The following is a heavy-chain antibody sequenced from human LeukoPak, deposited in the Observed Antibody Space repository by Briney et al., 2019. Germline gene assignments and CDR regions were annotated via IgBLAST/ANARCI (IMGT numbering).Heavy chain of an antibody. CDR2: IYYSGST. V-gene: IGHV4-39*07. Sequence: PSETLSLTCAVSGGSISSSSYYWGWIRQPPGKGLEWFGSIYYSGSTYYNPSLKSRVTISVDMSKNQFSLKLSSVTAADTAVYYCARERSYYYYYYMDVWGKGTTVTVSS. CDR3: ARERSYYYYYYMDV. J-gene: IGHJ6*03. CDR1: GGSISSSSYY.